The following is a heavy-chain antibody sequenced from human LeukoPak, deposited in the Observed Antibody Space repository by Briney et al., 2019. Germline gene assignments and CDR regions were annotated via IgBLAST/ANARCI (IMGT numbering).Heavy chain of an antibody. V-gene: IGHV1-18*01. D-gene: IGHD2-2*02. J-gene: IGHJ4*02. CDR2: ISAYNGST. CDR3: ARDLPYNMNIVVVPAAISYFDY. CDR1: GYTFTSYG. Sequence: ASVKVSCKASGYTFTSYGISWVRQAPGQGLEWMGWISAYNGSTNYAQKLQGRVTMTTDTSTSTAYMELRSLRSDDTAVYYCARDLPYNMNIVVVPAAISYFDYWGQGTLVTVSS.